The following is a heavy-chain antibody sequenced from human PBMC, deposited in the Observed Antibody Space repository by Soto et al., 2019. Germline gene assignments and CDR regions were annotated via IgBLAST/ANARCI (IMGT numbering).Heavy chain of an antibody. D-gene: IGHD3-16*01. Sequence: SVKVSCKASGGTFSSYAINWVRQAPGQGLEWMGGIIPIFGTPNYAQKFQGRVAMTRDTSRSTAYMELSSLRSEDTAVYYCAREGVRGMDVWGQGTTVTVSS. CDR3: AREGVRGMDV. CDR2: IIPIFGTP. J-gene: IGHJ6*02. V-gene: IGHV1-69*05. CDR1: GGTFSSYA.